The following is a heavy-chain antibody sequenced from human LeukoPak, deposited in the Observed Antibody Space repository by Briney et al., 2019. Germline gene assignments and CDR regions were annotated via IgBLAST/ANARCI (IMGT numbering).Heavy chain of an antibody. V-gene: IGHV3-21*01. Sequence: PGGSLRLSCAASEFSVGSNYMTWVRQAPGKGLEWVSSISTSSSYIYYADSVKGRFTISRDNAKNSLYLQMNSLRAEDTAVYYCARDLFDYMDVWGKGTTVTVSS. CDR2: ISTSSSYI. CDR3: ARDLFDYMDV. CDR1: EFSVGSNY. D-gene: IGHD2-21*01. J-gene: IGHJ6*03.